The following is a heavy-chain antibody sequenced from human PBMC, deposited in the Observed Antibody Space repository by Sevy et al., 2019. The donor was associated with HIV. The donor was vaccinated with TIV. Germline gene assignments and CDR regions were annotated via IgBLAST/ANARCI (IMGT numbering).Heavy chain of an antibody. J-gene: IGHJ3*02. CDR3: GKDVSLAIFDAFDI. Sequence: GGSLRLSCAASGFTFSSYAMSWVRQAPGKGLEWVSAISGSGGSTYYADSVKGRFTISRDNSKNTQYLQMNSLRSEDTAVYYCGKDVSLAIFDAFDIWGQGTMVTVSS. V-gene: IGHV3-23*01. CDR1: GFTFSSYA. CDR2: ISGSGGST. D-gene: IGHD3-16*02.